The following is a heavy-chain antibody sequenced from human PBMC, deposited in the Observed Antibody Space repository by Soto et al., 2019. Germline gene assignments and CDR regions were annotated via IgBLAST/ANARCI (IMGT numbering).Heavy chain of an antibody. CDR1: SGSFSGNY. V-gene: IGHV4-34*01. CDR3: ARGRGGFRGSWVPWDI. Sequence: QVQLQQWGAGLLKPSETLSLTCAVYSGSFSGNYWSWIRQPPGKGLEWIGEINHSGSTYYNPSLKSRVTISADTSKNQFSLKLSSVTAADTAVYYCARGRGGFRGSWVPWDIWGQGTMVTVSS. J-gene: IGHJ3*02. CDR2: INHSGST. D-gene: IGHD3-10*01.